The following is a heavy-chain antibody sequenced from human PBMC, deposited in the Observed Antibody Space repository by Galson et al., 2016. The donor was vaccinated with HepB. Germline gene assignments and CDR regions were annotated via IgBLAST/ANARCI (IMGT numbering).Heavy chain of an antibody. CDR3: AKGAYSLPENFQH. CDR1: GFTFSSYA. CDR2: ISGSGGTT. Sequence: SLRLSCAASGFTFSSYAMNWVRQPPGKGLEWVASISGSGGTTYYADSLKGRFTIYRDNSKSTLYLQMNSLRAENTAVYYCAKGAYSLPENFQHWGQGTLVTVSS. J-gene: IGHJ1*01. V-gene: IGHV3-23*01. D-gene: IGHD2-15*01.